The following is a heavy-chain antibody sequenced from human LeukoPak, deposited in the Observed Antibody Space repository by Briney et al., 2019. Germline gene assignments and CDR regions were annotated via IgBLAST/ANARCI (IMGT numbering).Heavy chain of an antibody. Sequence: GGSLRLSCAASGFTFSSYAMSWVHQAPGKGLEWVSAISGSGGSTYYADSVKGRFTISRDNSKNTLYLQMNSLRAEDMAVYYCAKALFRGYCSGGSCYYFDYWGQGTLVTVSS. V-gene: IGHV3-23*01. J-gene: IGHJ4*02. CDR1: GFTFSSYA. CDR2: ISGSGGST. D-gene: IGHD2-15*01. CDR3: AKALFRGYCSGGSCYYFDY.